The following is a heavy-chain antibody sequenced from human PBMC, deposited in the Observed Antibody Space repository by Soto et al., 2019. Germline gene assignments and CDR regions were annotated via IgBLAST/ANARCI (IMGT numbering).Heavy chain of an antibody. V-gene: IGHV4-39*01. J-gene: IGHJ6*01. D-gene: IGHD3-16*01. CDR3: ARLPGRLYSIWGAENYYGMDF. CDR1: IPTTSGEIDY. CDR2: IYYSGST. Sequence: HTGSASIPTTSGEIDYRRRLDKPPGNGLEWIGSIYYSGSTYYNPSLKSRVTISVDTSKNQFSLKLSSVTAADTAVYYCARLPGRLYSIWGAENYYGMDFWGHGSTVT.